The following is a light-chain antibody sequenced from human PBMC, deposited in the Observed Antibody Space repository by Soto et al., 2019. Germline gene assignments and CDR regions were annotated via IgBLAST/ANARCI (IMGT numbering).Light chain of an antibody. CDR3: QQYEAVVT. CDR1: QSVSRN. V-gene: IGKV3-20*01. J-gene: IGKJ1*01. CDR2: GAS. Sequence: EIVVTQSPSTLCLSTGERATLSCRASQSVSRNLAWYQQKPGQAPRLLIYGASTRATGIPDRFSGSGSGTDFTLTISRLEPEDVAVYYCQQYEAVVTFAQRTKVDIK.